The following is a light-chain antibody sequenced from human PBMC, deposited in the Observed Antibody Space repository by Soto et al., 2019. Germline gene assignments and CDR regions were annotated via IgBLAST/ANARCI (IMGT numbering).Light chain of an antibody. CDR3: QQGYFPPLT. J-gene: IGKJ1*01. V-gene: IGKV1-39*01. Sequence: DIQMTQSPSSLSASVGDRVSITCRASQTISSYLNWYQQKPGKAPNLLIYAASTLQSGVPSRFSGTGSGADFTLTISSLQPEDFATYYCQQGYFPPLTFGQGTKVEIK. CDR1: QTISSY. CDR2: AAS.